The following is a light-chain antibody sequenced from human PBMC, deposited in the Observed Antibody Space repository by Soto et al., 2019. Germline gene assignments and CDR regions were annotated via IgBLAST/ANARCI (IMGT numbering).Light chain of an antibody. CDR2: DAS. CDR1: QSVNSY. CDR3: QQRSNWPT. Sequence: EIVLTQSPAPLSLSPGEGATLSCRASQSVNSYLAWYQQKPGQAPRLLIYDASNRATGIPARFSGSGSGTDFTLTISSLEPEDFAVYYCQQRSNWPTFGQGTRLEIK. J-gene: IGKJ5*01. V-gene: IGKV3-11*01.